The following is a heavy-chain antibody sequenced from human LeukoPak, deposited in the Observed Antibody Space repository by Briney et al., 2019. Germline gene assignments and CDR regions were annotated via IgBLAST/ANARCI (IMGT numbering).Heavy chain of an antibody. CDR2: IYPGDSDA. CDR1: GYSFTNYW. V-gene: IGHV5-51*01. CDR3: ARQILWFGELGWFDP. J-gene: IGHJ5*02. Sequence: GESLKISCKGSGYSFTNYWIGWVRQMPGKGLEWMGIIYPGDSDARYSPSFQGQVTISADKSISTAYLQWSSLKASDTAMYYCARQILWFGELGWFDPWGQGTLVTVSS. D-gene: IGHD3-10*01.